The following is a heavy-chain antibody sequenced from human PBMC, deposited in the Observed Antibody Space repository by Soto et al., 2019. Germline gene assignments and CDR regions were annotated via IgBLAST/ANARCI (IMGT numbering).Heavy chain of an antibody. CDR3: AKDRVAHTYYYNGVDV. CDR1: GFTFHTHT. CDR2: ISYNGDDT. Sequence: EVQLVESGGVVIQPGGSLRLSCAASGFTFHTHTRYWVRQAPGKGLEWVSLISYNGDDTYYADSVKGRFTISRDNSKNSLYLQMNSLRSEDTALYYCAKDRVAHTYYYNGVDVWGQGTTVTVSS. J-gene: IGHJ6*02. V-gene: IGHV3-43*01.